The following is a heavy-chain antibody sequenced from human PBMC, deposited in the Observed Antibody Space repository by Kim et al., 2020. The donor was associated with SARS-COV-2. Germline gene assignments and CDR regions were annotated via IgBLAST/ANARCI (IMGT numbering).Heavy chain of an antibody. J-gene: IGHJ1*01. V-gene: IGHV4-34*01. CDR2: INHSGST. CDR1: GGSFSGYY. CDR3: ASHYYDSSGYTAEYFQH. Sequence: SETLSLTCAVYGGSFSGYYWSWIRQPPGKGLEWIGEINHSGSTNYNPSLKSRVTISVDTSKNQFSLKLSSVTAADTAVYYCASHYYDSSGYTAEYFQHWGQGTLVTVSS. D-gene: IGHD3-22*01.